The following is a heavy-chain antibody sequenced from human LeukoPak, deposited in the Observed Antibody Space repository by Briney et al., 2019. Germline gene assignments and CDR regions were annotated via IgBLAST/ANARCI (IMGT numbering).Heavy chain of an antibody. J-gene: IGHJ6*02. Sequence: GGSLRLSCAASGFTFSSYDMHWVRQAPGKGLEWVAVISYDGSNKYYADSVKGRFTISRDNSKNTLYLQMNSLRAEDTAVYYCAKDSSYYYYGMDVWGQGTTVTVSS. CDR1: GFTFSSYD. CDR3: AKDSSYYYYGMDV. CDR2: ISYDGSNK. V-gene: IGHV3-30*18.